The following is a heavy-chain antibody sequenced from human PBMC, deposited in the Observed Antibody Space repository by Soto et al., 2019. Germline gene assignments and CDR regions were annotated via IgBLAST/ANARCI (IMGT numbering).Heavy chain of an antibody. CDR2: ILSSGGSI. CDR1: GVTFSSFS. CDR3: VRDSGKQLVRRGFYYYYMDV. Sequence: GGSLRLSCAASGVTFSSFSFNWVRQAPGKGLEWVSFILSSGGSIYYADSVKGRFTISRDNAKNSLYLQMNSLKDEDTAVYYCVRDSGKQLVRRGFYYYYMDVWGKGTTVTVSS. J-gene: IGHJ6*03. D-gene: IGHD6-6*01. V-gene: IGHV3-21*01.